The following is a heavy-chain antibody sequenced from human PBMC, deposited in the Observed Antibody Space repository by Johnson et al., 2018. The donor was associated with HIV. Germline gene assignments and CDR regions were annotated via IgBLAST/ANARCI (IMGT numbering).Heavy chain of an antibody. Sequence: VQLVESGGGVVQPGRSLRLSCATSGFTLSNYGIHWVRQAPGKGLEYVSAISSNGGSTYYANSVKGRFTISRDNSKNTLYLQMNSLKTEDTAVYYCTTGTSWYGAITFDIWGQGTMVTVSS. D-gene: IGHD6-13*01. CDR2: ISSNGGST. V-gene: IGHV3-64*01. J-gene: IGHJ3*02. CDR1: GFTLSNYG. CDR3: TTGTSWYGAITFDI.